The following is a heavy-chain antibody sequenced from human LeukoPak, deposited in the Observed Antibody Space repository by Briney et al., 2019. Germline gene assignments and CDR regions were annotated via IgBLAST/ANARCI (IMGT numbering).Heavy chain of an antibody. J-gene: IGHJ5*02. CDR2: INHSGST. D-gene: IGHD3-3*01. CDR3: ARGYFSSNWFDP. CDR1: GGSFSGYY. V-gene: IGHV4-34*01. Sequence: PSETLSLTCAVYGGSFSGYYWSWIRQPPGKGLEWIGEINHSGSTNYNPSLKSRVTISVDTSKNQFPLKLSSVTAADTAVYYCARGYFSSNWFDPWGQGTLVTVSS.